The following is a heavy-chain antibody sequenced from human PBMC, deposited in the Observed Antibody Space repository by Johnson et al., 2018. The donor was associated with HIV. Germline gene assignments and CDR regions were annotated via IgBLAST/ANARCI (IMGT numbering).Heavy chain of an antibody. Sequence: QVQLVESGGGVVQPGRSLRLSCAASGFTFSSYGMHWVRQAPGKGLEWVAVISYDGSNKYYADSVTGRFTISRDNSKNTLYLQMNSLRAEDTAVYYCAKEGRELYDAFDNWGQGTMVTVSS. J-gene: IGHJ3*02. V-gene: IGHV3-30*18. CDR2: ISYDGSNK. D-gene: IGHD2-15*01. CDR3: AKEGRELYDAFDN. CDR1: GFTFSSYG.